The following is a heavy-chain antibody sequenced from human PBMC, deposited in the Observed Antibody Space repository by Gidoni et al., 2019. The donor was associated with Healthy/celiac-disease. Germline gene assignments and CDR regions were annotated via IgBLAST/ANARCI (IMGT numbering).Heavy chain of an antibody. J-gene: IGHJ4*02. CDR3: ARVWPSVYSSNEYYFDY. V-gene: IGHV1-18*01. CDR2: ISAYNGNT. D-gene: IGHD2-2*01. CDR1: GYTFTSSG. Sequence: VQLVQSGAEVKQPGASVKVSCQAFGYTFTSSGISCVRQAPGQGLEWMGWISAYNGNTNYAQKLQGRVTMTTDTSTSTAYMELRSLRSDDTAVYYCARVWPSVYSSNEYYFDYWGQGTLVTVSS.